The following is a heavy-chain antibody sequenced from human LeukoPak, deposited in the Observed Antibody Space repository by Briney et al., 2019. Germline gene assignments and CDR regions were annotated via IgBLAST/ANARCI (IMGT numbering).Heavy chain of an antibody. CDR3: AGYSYDSSGYLDY. D-gene: IGHD3-22*01. CDR1: GGTFSRYA. CDR2: IIPIFGTA. V-gene: IGHV1-69*13. J-gene: IGHJ4*02. Sequence: SVKVSCKASGGTFSRYAISWVRQAPGQGLEWMGGIIPIFGTANYAQKFQGRVTITADESTSTAYMELSSLRSEDTAVYYCAGYSYDSSGYLDYWGQGTLVTVSS.